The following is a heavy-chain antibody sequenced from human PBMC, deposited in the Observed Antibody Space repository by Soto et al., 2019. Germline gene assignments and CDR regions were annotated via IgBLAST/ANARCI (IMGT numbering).Heavy chain of an antibody. Sequence: SETLSLTCTVSGGSISSSSYYWGWIRQPPGKGLEWIGSIYYSGSTYYNPSLKSRVTISVDTSKNQFSLKLSSVTAADTAVYYCARSVAARLSQNFFYYYGMDVWVQGTTVTVS. CDR1: GGSISSSSYY. CDR3: ARSVAARLSQNFFYYYGMDV. J-gene: IGHJ6*02. CDR2: IYYSGST. V-gene: IGHV4-39*01. D-gene: IGHD6-6*01.